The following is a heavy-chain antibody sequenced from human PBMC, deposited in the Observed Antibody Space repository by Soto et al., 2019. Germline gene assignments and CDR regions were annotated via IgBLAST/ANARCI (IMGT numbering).Heavy chain of an antibody. CDR3: TTGRFRVRGRFDY. Sequence: EVQLVESGGGLVKPGGSLRLSCAASGFTFSNAWMNWVRQAPGKGLEWVGRIKSKTDGGTTDYAAPVKGRFTISRDDSKNTLYLQMNSLKTEDTAVYYCTTGRFRVRGRFDYWGQGTLVTASS. D-gene: IGHD3-10*01. V-gene: IGHV3-15*07. J-gene: IGHJ4*02. CDR1: GFTFSNAW. CDR2: IKSKTDGGTT.